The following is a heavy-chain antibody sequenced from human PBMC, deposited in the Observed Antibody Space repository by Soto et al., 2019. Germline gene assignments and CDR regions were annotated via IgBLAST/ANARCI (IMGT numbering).Heavy chain of an antibody. CDR3: ATRGDMVRGVPTVDY. V-gene: IGHV1-24*01. CDR1: GYTLTELS. J-gene: IGHJ4*02. D-gene: IGHD3-10*01. Sequence: ASVKVSCKVSGYTLTELSMHWVRQAPGKGLEWMGGFDPEDGETIYAQKFQGRVTMTEDTSTDTAYMELSSLRSEDTAVYYCATRGDMVRGVPTVDYWGQGTLVTVSS. CDR2: FDPEDGET.